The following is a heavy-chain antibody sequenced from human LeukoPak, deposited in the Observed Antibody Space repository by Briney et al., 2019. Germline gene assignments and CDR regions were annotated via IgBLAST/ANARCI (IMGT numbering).Heavy chain of an antibody. CDR3: ASLPTTVTTRNWFDP. CDR2: IYHSGST. V-gene: IGHV4-38-2*02. J-gene: IGHJ5*02. CDR1: GYSISSGYY. Sequence: SETLSLTCTVSGYSISSGYYWGWIRQPPGKGLEWIGSIYHSGSTYYNPSLKSRVTISVDTSKNQFSLKLSSVTAADTAVYYCASLPTTVTTRNWFDPWGQGTLVTVSS. D-gene: IGHD4-17*01.